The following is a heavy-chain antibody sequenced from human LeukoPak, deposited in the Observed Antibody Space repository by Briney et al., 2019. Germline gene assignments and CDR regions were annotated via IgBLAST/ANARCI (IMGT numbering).Heavy chain of an antibody. D-gene: IGHD4-17*01. CDR1: GFTFSSYA. CDR2: ISGSGGST. V-gene: IGHV3-23*01. J-gene: IGHJ4*02. CDR3: AKAHYGDESFDY. Sequence: GGSLRLSCAASGFTFSSYAMSWVRQAPGKGLEWVSAISGSGGSTYYADSVKGRFIISRDNSKNTLYLQMNSLRAEDTAVYYCAKAHYGDESFDYWGQGTLVTVSS.